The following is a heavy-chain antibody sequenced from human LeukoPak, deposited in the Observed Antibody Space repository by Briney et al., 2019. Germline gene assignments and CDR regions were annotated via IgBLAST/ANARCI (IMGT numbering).Heavy chain of an antibody. CDR2: INTNTGNP. CDR3: AREGPYDILTGSNWFDP. CDR1: GYTFTSYA. D-gene: IGHD3-9*01. Sequence: ASVKVSCKASGYTFTSYAMNWVRQAPGQGLEWMGWINTNTGNPTYAQGSTGRFVFSLDTSVSTAYLQICSLKAEDTAVYYCAREGPYDILTGSNWFDPWGQGTLVTVSS. V-gene: IGHV7-4-1*01. J-gene: IGHJ5*02.